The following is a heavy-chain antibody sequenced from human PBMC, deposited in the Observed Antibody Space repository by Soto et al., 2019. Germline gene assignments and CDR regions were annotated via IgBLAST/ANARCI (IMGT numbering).Heavy chain of an antibody. D-gene: IGHD4-17*01. J-gene: IGHJ4*02. Sequence: GASVKVSCKASGGTFSSYAISWVRQAPGQGLEWMGGIIPIFGTANYAHKFQGRVTITADESTSTAYMELSSLRSEDTAVYYCARTVTTLGYYFDYWGQGTLVTVSS. CDR2: IIPIFGTA. CDR1: GGTFSSYA. CDR3: ARTVTTLGYYFDY. V-gene: IGHV1-69*13.